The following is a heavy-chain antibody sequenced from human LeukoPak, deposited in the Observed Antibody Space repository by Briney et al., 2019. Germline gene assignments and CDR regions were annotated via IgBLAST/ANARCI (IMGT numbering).Heavy chain of an antibody. Sequence: PSQTLSLTCTVSGGSFSSRPYYWSWIRQPAGKGLEWIGRIYTSGYTDYNPSLKSRVSISVDTSKNQFSLKLSSLTASDTAVYYCARVGPYIEVDPWGQGTLVIVSS. J-gene: IGHJ5*02. V-gene: IGHV4-61*02. D-gene: IGHD5-12*01. CDR3: ARVGPYIEVDP. CDR1: GGSFSSRPYY. CDR2: IYTSGYT.